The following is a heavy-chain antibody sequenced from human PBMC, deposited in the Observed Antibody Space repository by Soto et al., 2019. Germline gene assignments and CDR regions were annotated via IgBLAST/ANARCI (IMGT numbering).Heavy chain of an antibody. CDR1: GDSISNLDYF. CDR3: ARGRYCLTGSCLPNWFDS. CDR2: IYKSATT. V-gene: IGHV4-30-4*01. D-gene: IGHD2-15*01. Sequence: SETLSLTCSVSGDSISNLDYFWAWIRQPPGQALEYIGYIYKSATTYYNPSFESRVAISVDTSKSQFSLNVTSVTAADTAVYFCARGRYCLTGSCLPNWFDSWGQGALVTVSS. J-gene: IGHJ5*01.